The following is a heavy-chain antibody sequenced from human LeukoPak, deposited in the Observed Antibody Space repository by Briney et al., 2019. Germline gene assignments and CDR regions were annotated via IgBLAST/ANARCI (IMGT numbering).Heavy chain of an antibody. V-gene: IGHV4-34*01. CDR2: INHSGST. D-gene: IGHD3-3*01. CDR1: GGSFSGYY. CDR3: ARVLGPQLRSLGAFDI. J-gene: IGHJ3*02. Sequence: SETLSLTCAVYGGSFSGYYWSWIRQPPGKGLEWIGEINHSGSTNYNPSLKSRVTISVDTSKNQFSLKLSSVTAADTAVYYCARVLGPQLRSLGAFDIWGQGTTVTVSS.